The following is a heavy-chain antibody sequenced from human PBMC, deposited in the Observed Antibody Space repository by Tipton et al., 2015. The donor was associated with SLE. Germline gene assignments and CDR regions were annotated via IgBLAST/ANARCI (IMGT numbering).Heavy chain of an antibody. D-gene: IGHD3-16*01. J-gene: IGHJ5*02. V-gene: IGHV4-59*12. CDR1: GGSISSYY. Sequence: LRLSCTVSGGSISSYYWSWIRQPPGRGLEWIGYIYYSGSTNYNPSLKSRVTISVDTSKNQFSLKLSSVTAADTAVYYCARGHSVTFGGAIRGWFDPWGQGTLVTVSS. CDR3: ARGHSVTFGGAIRGWFDP. CDR2: IYYSGST.